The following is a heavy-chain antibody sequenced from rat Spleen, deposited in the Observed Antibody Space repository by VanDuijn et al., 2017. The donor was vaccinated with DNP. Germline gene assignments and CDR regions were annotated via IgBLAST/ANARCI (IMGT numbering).Heavy chain of an antibody. V-gene: IGHV5S11*01. CDR2: ISSDGGNT. J-gene: IGHJ1*01. CDR3: TRGAGSPYWSFDF. D-gene: IGHD5-1*01. Sequence: EVQLVESGGGFVQPGRSLKLSCAASGITFSDYDMTWVRQAPKKGLEWVASISSDGGNTYYRDSVKGRFTISRDNAKSTLYLQMDSLRSEERATYYCTRGAGSPYWSFDFWGPGTMVTVSS. CDR1: GITFSDYD.